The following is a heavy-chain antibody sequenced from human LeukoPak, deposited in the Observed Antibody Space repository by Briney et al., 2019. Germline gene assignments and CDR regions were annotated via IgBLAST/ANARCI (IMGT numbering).Heavy chain of an antibody. CDR2: ISGSGGAT. Sequence: GGSLRLSCIGSGFRFSNYAMSWVRQAPGKGLEWVSGISGSGGATYYIDPAKGRFSISRDNSKSTLYLRMTSLRAEDTAVYYCAKDCGDFGSSYFCAFDVWGPGTIVSVYS. V-gene: IGHV3-23*01. CDR3: AKDCGDFGSSYFCAFDV. J-gene: IGHJ3*01. CDR1: GFRFSNYA. D-gene: IGHD3-3*01.